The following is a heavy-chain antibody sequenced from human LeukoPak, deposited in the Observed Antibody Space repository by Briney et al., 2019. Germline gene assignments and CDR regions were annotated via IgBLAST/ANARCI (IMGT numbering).Heavy chain of an antibody. J-gene: IGHJ4*02. V-gene: IGHV3-23*01. Sequence: GGSLRLSCEASGFTFSPYTMNWVRQAPGKGLEWVSAISGNSEYTYYADSVKGRFTISRDNSKRTLFLQMNSLRAEDTAVYYCAREKQLVYFDYWGQGTLVTVSS. CDR3: AREKQLVYFDY. CDR2: ISGNSEYT. D-gene: IGHD6-13*01. CDR1: GFTFSPYT.